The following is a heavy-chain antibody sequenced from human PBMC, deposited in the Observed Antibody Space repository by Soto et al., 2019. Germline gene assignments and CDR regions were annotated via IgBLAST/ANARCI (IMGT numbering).Heavy chain of an antibody. CDR2: IIPIFGTA. CDR1: GGTFSSYA. Sequence: SVKVSCKASGGTFSSYAISWVRQAPGQGLEWMGGIIPIFGTANYAQKFQGRVTITADESTSTAYMELSSLRSEDTAVYYCARSKYYCSSTGCYDNNWFDPWGQGTLVTVAS. J-gene: IGHJ5*02. V-gene: IGHV1-69*13. D-gene: IGHD2-2*01. CDR3: ARSKYYCSSTGCYDNNWFDP.